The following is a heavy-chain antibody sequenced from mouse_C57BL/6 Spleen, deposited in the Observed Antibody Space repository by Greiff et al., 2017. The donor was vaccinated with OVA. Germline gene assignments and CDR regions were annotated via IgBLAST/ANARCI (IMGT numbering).Heavy chain of an antibody. Sequence: QVQLKESGAELARPGASVKMSCKASGCTFTSYTMHWVKQRPGQGLEWIGYINPSSGYTKYNQKFKDKATLTADKSSSTAYMQLSSLTSEDSAVYYCARREDSNYVHYAMDYWGQGTSVTVSS. V-gene: IGHV1-4*01. D-gene: IGHD2-5*01. J-gene: IGHJ4*01. CDR3: ARREDSNYVHYAMDY. CDR2: INPSSGYT. CDR1: GCTFTSYT.